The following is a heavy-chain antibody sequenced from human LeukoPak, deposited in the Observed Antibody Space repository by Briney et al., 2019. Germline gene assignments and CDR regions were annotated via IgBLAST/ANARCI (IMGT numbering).Heavy chain of an antibody. CDR2: INPSGDVT. J-gene: IGHJ3*01. CDR1: GYTFTSYY. Sequence: ASMKVSCKAFGYTFTSYYMHWVRQAPGQGLEWMGIINPSGDVTTYAQNFQGRVTMTRDTSTSTVYMDLSSLRSEDTAVYYCARAEHYYDSGSAWGQGTLVTVSS. CDR3: ARAEHYYDSGSA. D-gene: IGHD3-10*01. V-gene: IGHV1-46*01.